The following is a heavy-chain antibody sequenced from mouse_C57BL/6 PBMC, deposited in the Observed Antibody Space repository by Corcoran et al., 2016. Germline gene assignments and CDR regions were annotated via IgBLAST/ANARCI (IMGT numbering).Heavy chain of an antibody. CDR3: ARRGYSYYFDY. V-gene: IGHV1-26*01. CDR2: INPNNGGT. Sequence: EVQLQQSGPELVKPGASVKISCKASGYTFTDYYMNWVKQSHGKSIEWIGDINPNNGGTSYNQKFKGKATLTVDKSSSTAYMELRSLTSEDSAVYYCARRGYSYYFDYWGQGTTLTVSS. J-gene: IGHJ2*01. CDR1: GYTFTDYY. D-gene: IGHD2-3*01.